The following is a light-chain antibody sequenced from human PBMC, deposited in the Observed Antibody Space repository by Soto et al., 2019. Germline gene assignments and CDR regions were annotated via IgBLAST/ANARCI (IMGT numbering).Light chain of an antibody. CDR3: QSYDSSLSGWV. J-gene: IGLJ3*02. V-gene: IGLV1-40*01. Sequence: QAVVTQPPSVSGPPGQRVTISCTGSSSNIGAIYDVQWYQQLPGTAPKLLIYGNSNRPSGVPDRFSGSKSGTSASLAITGLQAEDEAEYYCQSYDSSLSGWVFGGGTKLTVL. CDR2: GNS. CDR1: SSNIGAIYD.